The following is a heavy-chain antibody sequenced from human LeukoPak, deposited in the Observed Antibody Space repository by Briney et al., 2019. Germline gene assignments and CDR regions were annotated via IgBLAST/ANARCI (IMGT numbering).Heavy chain of an antibody. CDR2: INHSGST. D-gene: IGHD2-2*03. J-gene: IGHJ4*02. CDR1: GGSFSGYY. Sequence: SETLSLTCAVYGGSFSGYYWSWIRQPPGRGLEWIGEINHSGSTNYNPSLKSRVTISVDTSKNQFSLKLSSVTAADTAVYYCARVDILARYDYWGQGTLVTVSS. V-gene: IGHV4-34*01. CDR3: ARVDILARYDY.